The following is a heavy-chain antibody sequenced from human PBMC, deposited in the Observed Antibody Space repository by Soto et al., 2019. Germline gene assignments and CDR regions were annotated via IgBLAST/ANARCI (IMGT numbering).Heavy chain of an antibody. V-gene: IGHV1-18*01. CDR1: GYSFTTYG. Sequence: ASVKVSCKTSGYSFTTYGISWVRQAHGQGLEWMGWISAYNGNTNYAQKLQDRVTMTTDTSTSTAYMELRSLRSDDTAVYYCAREGPAPYYYYGMDVWGQGSTVTVSS. J-gene: IGHJ6*02. CDR2: ISAYNGNT. CDR3: AREGPAPYYYYGMDV.